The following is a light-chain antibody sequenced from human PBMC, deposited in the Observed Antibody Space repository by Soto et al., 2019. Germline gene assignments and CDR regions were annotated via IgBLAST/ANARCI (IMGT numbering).Light chain of an antibody. J-gene: IGKJ4*01. V-gene: IGKV3D-15*01. CDR2: GAS. Sequence: IVMTQSPSTLSASPGERATLSCRASQTVNSNLAWYQKKPGQAPRLLIYGASTRAPGIPARFSGSGSGTEFTLTISSLQSEEFAVYYCQQYNNWPPLTFGGGTKVDIK. CDR1: QTVNSN. CDR3: QQYNNWPPLT.